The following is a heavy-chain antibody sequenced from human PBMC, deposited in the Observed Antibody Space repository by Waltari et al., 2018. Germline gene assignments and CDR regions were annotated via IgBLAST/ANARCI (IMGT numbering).Heavy chain of an antibody. D-gene: IGHD2-2*01. Sequence: EVQLVESGGGLVKPGGSLRLSCAASGFTFSSYSMKWVCQAPGKGLEWVSSISSSSSYIYYADSVKGRFTISRDNAKNSLYLQMNSLRAEDTAVYYCARMYCSSTSCPAVDYWGQGTLVTVSS. CDR2: ISSSSSYI. V-gene: IGHV3-21*01. CDR3: ARMYCSSTSCPAVDY. J-gene: IGHJ4*02. CDR1: GFTFSSYS.